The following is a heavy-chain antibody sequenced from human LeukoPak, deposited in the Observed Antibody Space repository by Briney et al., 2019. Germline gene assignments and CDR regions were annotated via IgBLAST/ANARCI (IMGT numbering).Heavy chain of an antibody. D-gene: IGHD1-14*01. CDR3: ASNPETDDAFDI. V-gene: IGHV1-69*05. CDR1: VGTFSRYA. CDR2: IIPIIGTA. J-gene: IGHJ3*02. Sequence: ASVKVSCKASVGTFSRYAITWVRQAPGQALEWMGGIIPIIGTANYAQKFQCRVTITTDESTSTAYMELSSLRSEDTAVYYCASNPETDDAFDIWGQGTMVTVSS.